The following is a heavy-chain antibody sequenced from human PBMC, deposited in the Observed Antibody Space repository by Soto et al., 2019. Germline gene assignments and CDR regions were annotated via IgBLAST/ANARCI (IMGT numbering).Heavy chain of an antibody. CDR1: GGSISSYY. CDR3: AREGCTNGVCYGLDP. V-gene: IGHV4-59*01. D-gene: IGHD2-8*01. Sequence: SETLSLTCTVSGGSISSYYWSWIRQPPGKGLEWIGYIYYSGSTNYNPSLKSRVTISVDTSKNQFSLKLSSVTAADTAVYYCAREGCTNGVCYGLDPWGQGTLVNVSS. J-gene: IGHJ5*02. CDR2: IYYSGST.